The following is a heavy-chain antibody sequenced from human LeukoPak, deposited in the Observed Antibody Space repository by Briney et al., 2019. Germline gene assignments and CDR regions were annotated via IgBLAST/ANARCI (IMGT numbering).Heavy chain of an antibody. D-gene: IGHD3-10*01. CDR3: ARRVYGSGSYTFDY. CDR1: GGTFISYA. J-gene: IGHJ4*02. Sequence: ASVRVSCKASGGTFISYAISWVRQAPRQGLEWMGGIIPIFGTANYAQKFQGRVTITADESTSTAYMELSSLRSEDTAVYYCARRVYGSGSYTFDYWGQGTLVTVSS. CDR2: IIPIFGTA. V-gene: IGHV1-69*13.